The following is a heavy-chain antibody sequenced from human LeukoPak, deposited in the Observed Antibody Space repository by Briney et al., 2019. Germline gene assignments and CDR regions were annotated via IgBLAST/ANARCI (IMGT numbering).Heavy chain of an antibody. J-gene: IGHJ4*02. CDR3: ARRIAAYQQFDY. V-gene: IGHV3-23*01. D-gene: IGHD6-13*01. CDR2: ISGSGYST. CDR1: GFTFSSYA. Sequence: GGSLRLSCAASGFTFSSYAMSWVRQAPGKGLEWVSAISGSGYSTYYADSVKGRFTISRDNSKNTLYLQMNSLRAEDTAVYYCARRIAAYQQFDYWGQRTLVTVSS.